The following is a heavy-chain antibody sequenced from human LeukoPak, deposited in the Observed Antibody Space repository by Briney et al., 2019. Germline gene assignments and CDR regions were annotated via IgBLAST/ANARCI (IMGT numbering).Heavy chain of an antibody. J-gene: IGHJ6*03. CDR1: GFTFSSRDW. CDR3: ARSTTHPYYNYMDV. Sequence: GGSLRLSCVASGFTFSSRDWMTWVRQAPGKGLEWVANIKQDGSEKNYVDSVKGRFTISRDNAKNTLYLQMNSLRVEDTAVYYCARSTTHPYYNYMDVWGKGTTVTLSS. CDR2: IKQDGSEK. D-gene: IGHD4-17*01. V-gene: IGHV3-7*01.